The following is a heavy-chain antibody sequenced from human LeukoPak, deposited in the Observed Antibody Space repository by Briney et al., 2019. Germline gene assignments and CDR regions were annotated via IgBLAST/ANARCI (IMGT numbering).Heavy chain of an antibody. D-gene: IGHD6-19*01. V-gene: IGHV3-7*04. CDR2: IKQDGSEE. Sequence: GGSLRLSCAASGFTFSSYWMSWVRQAPGKGLEWVANIKQDGSEEYYVDSVKGRFAISRDNAKNSLYLQMNSPRSEDTTVYYCARDRTGSGWYKDYWGQGTLVTVSS. CDR3: ARDRTGSGWYKDY. J-gene: IGHJ4*02. CDR1: GFTFSSYW.